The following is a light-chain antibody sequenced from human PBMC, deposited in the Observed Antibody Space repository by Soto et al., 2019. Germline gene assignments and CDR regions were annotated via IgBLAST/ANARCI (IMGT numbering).Light chain of an antibody. V-gene: IGKV3-11*01. CDR3: QQRRHLWT. CDR2: DAS. J-gene: IGKJ1*01. CDR1: QSVDSY. Sequence: EIVLTQSPATLSLSPGERATLSCRASQSVDSYLAWYQQKPGQAPRLLIYDASNRATGIPARFSGSGSGTDFTMTNNSLESEDSAVYYCQQRRHLWTFGQGTNVEIK.